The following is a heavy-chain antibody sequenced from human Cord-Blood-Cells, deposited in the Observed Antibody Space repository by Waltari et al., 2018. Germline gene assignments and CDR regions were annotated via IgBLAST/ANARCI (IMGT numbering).Heavy chain of an antibody. V-gene: IGHV4-38-2*02. D-gene: IGHD6-13*01. Sequence: QVQLQESGPGLVKPSETLSLTCTVSGYSISSGYYWGWTRQPPGKGLEWIGSIYHSGSTYYNPSLKSRVTISVDTSKNQFSLKLSSVTAADTAVYYCALTTPGIAAAGIGYFDLWGRGTLVTVSS. CDR3: ALTTPGIAAAGIGYFDL. J-gene: IGHJ2*01. CDR1: GYSISSGYY. CDR2: IYHSGST.